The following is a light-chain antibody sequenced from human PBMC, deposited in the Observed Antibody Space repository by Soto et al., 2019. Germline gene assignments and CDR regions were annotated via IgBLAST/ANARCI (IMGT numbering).Light chain of an antibody. CDR1: SSDVGDYNY. CDR2: EVG. J-gene: IGLJ1*01. CDR3: SSSEHSSIYV. V-gene: IGLV2-14*01. Sequence: QSALTQPASVSGSPGQSITISCTGTSSDVGDYNYVSWYQQHPGKAPKLMIYEVGTRPSGVSTRFSGSKSGNTAALTIYGLQADDEADYYCSSSEHSSIYVFGTGTKLTVL.